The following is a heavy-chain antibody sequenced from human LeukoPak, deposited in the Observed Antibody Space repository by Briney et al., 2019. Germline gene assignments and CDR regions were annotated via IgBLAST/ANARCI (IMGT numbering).Heavy chain of an antibody. CDR3: ARKYTTSYYSVDY. J-gene: IGHJ4*02. Sequence: GGSLRLSCAASGFTFSSYEMHWVRQAPGKGLEWVTFISHDGSQEHYADSVKGRFTISRDNSKQTVYLQMNSLKSEDTALYYCARKYTTSYYSVDYWGQGSLVTVSS. CDR2: ISHDGSQE. CDR1: GFTFSSYE. V-gene: IGHV3-30*04. D-gene: IGHD2-2*01.